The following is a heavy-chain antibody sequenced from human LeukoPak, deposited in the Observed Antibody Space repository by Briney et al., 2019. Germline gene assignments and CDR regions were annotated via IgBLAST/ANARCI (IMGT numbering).Heavy chain of an antibody. V-gene: IGHV4-59*01. CDR3: ACEIQLWSKFDY. J-gene: IGHJ4*02. Sequence: SETLSLTCTVSGGSISSYYWSWIRPPPGKGLEWIGYIYYSGSTNYNPSLKSRVTISVDTSKNQFSLKLSSVTAADTAVYYCACEIQLWSKFDYWGQGTLVTVSS. CDR1: GGSISSYY. D-gene: IGHD5-18*01. CDR2: IYYSGST.